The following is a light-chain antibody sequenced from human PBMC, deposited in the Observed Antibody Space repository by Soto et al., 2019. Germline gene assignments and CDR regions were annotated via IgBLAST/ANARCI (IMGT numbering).Light chain of an antibody. J-gene: IGLJ1*01. Sequence: QSVLTQPPSASGAPGQRVTISCSGSSSNIGSNTVIWYQQLPGTAPKLLIYGNIQRPSGVPDRFSGSKSGTSASLAISGLQPEDEADYYCVAWDDSLNRSFVFGTGTKLTVL. CDR1: SSNIGSNT. CDR2: GNI. V-gene: IGLV1-44*01. CDR3: VAWDDSLNRSFV.